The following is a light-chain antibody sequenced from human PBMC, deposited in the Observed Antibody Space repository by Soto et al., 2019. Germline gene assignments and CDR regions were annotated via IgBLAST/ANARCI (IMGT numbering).Light chain of an antibody. J-gene: IGKJ1*01. Sequence: EIVMTQSPATLSVSPGERATLSCRASQSVSNNLAWYQKKPGQAPRLLIYGASTRATGIPARFSGSGSGTEXTXTIXSLQSEDFALYYCQQYNNWWTFGQGTRVEIK. CDR3: QQYNNWWT. CDR2: GAS. V-gene: IGKV3-15*01. CDR1: QSVSNN.